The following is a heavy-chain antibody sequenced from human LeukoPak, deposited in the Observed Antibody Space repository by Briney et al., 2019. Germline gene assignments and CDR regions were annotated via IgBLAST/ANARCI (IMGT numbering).Heavy chain of an antibody. V-gene: IGHV1-8*01. CDR2: VNPNSGNT. D-gene: IGHD3-3*01. CDR1: GYTFSSYD. Sequence: GASVKVSWKASGYTFSSYDINWVRQAPGQGLEWMGWVNPNSGNTGYAQRFQGRVTITRNTSISTAYLELRSLRSEDTAVYYCARGDFWSGYSNYHYMDVWGKGTTVTVSS. J-gene: IGHJ6*03. CDR3: ARGDFWSGYSNYHYMDV.